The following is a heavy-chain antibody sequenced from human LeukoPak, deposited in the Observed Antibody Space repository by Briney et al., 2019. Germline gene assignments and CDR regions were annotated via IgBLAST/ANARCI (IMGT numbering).Heavy chain of an antibody. CDR1: GYTLTELS. CDR2: FDPEDGET. V-gene: IGHV1-24*01. D-gene: IGHD2-15*01. J-gene: IGHJ4*02. CDR3: ATHPYCSGGSCPV. Sequence: GASVKVSCEVSGYTLTELSMHWVRQAPGKGLEWMGGFDPEDGETIYAQKFQGRVTMTEDTSTDTAYMELSSLRSEDTAVYYCATHPYCSGGSCPVWGQGTLVTVSS.